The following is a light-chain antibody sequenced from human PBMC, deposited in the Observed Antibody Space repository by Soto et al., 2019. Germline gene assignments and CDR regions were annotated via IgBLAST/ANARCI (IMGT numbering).Light chain of an antibody. Sequence: QSALTQPPSVSGSPGQSVTISCTGTSSDVGSYNRVSWYQQPPGTAPKLLIYEVNNRPSGVPDRFSGSKSGSTASLTISGLQAEDEADYYCSLYISASTYVFGPGTKVTVL. J-gene: IGLJ1*01. CDR3: SLYISASTYV. CDR2: EVN. CDR1: SSDVGSYNR. V-gene: IGLV2-18*01.